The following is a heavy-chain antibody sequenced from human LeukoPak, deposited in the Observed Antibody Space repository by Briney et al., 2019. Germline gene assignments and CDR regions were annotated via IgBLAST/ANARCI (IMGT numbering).Heavy chain of an antibody. V-gene: IGHV1-2*02. CDR3: ARDHCSSTSCYEE. CDR1: GYTFTGYY. D-gene: IGHD2-2*01. Sequence: ASVKVSCKASGYTFTGYYMHWVRQAPGQGLEWMGWINPHSGGTNYAQKFQGRVTMTRDTSISTAYMELSRLRSDDTAVYYCARDHCSSTSCYEEWGQGTLVTVSS. CDR2: INPHSGGT. J-gene: IGHJ4*02.